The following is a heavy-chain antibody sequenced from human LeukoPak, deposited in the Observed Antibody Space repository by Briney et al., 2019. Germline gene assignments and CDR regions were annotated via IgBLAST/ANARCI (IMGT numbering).Heavy chain of an antibody. CDR3: ARDSNESSSWHGGAFDI. CDR1: GGSITSGSYY. Sequence: PSETLSLTCTVSGGSITSGSYYWTWNRQPAGKGLEWIGRMYTSGSTNYNPSLKSRVTISVDTSKNQFSLKLSSVTAADTAVYYCARDSNESSSWHGGAFDIWGQGTMVTVSS. V-gene: IGHV4-61*02. CDR2: MYTSGST. D-gene: IGHD6-13*01. J-gene: IGHJ3*02.